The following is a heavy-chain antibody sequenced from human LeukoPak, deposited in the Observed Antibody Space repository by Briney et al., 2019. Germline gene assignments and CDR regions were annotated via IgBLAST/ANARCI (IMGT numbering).Heavy chain of an antibody. CDR1: GGTFSSYA. CDR2: IIPIFGTA. CDR3: ARADSGSYPLDY. Sequence: SVKVFCKASGGTFSSYAISWVRQAPGQGLEWMGGIIPIFGTANYAQKFQGRVTITTDESTSTAYMELSSLRSEDTAVYYCARADSGSYPLDYWGQGTLVTVSS. V-gene: IGHV1-69*05. J-gene: IGHJ4*02. D-gene: IGHD1-26*01.